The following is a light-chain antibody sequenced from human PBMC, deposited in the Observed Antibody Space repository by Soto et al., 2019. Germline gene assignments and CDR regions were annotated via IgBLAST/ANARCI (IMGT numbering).Light chain of an antibody. CDR1: QSISSY. J-gene: IGKJ1*01. CDR2: AAS. V-gene: IGKV1-39*01. CDR3: QQSYRSPT. Sequence: IQMTQSPSPLSASVGDRVTITCRASQSISSYLNWYQQKPGKAPNLLIYAASSLQSGVPSRFSGSGSGTDFTLTISSLQPEDFATYYCQQSYRSPTFGQGTKVDIK.